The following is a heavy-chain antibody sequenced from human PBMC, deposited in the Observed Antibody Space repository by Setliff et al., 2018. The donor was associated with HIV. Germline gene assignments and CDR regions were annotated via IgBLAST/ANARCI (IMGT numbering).Heavy chain of an antibody. CDR1: GFTFNNYA. D-gene: IGHD6-13*01. V-gene: IGHV3-21*06. J-gene: IGHJ4*02. CDR3: ARRSGSSSPYYFDY. CDR2: ISIRGGYI. Sequence: PGGSLRLSCAASGFTFNNYAMNWVRQAPGKGLQWVASISIRGGYIYYADSVKGRFTISRDNTRNSVYLQMDSLRVDDTAVFYCARRSGSSSPYYFDYWGQGTLVTVSS.